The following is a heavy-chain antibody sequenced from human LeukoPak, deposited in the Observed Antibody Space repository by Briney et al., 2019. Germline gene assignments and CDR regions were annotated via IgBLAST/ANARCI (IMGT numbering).Heavy chain of an antibody. V-gene: IGHV3-74*01. J-gene: IGHJ4*02. Sequence: GGSPRLSCAASGFTFSIYWMHWVRHAPGKGLVWVSRISSEGSSTTYADSVKGRFTISRDNAKDTLYLQMNSLRAGDTAVYYCARGENTYIDYWGQGTLVTVSS. CDR3: ARGENTYIDY. CDR2: ISSEGSST. CDR1: GFTFSIYW. D-gene: IGHD3-16*01.